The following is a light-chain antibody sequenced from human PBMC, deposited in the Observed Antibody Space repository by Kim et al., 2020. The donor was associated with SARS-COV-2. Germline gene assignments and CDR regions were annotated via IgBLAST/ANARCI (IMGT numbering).Light chain of an antibody. CDR1: KSILYSSNNKNY. J-gene: IGKJ2*04. CDR2: WAS. V-gene: IGKV4-1*01. CDR3: QQYYSIPCS. Sequence: DIVMTQSPDSLAVSLGERATINCKSSKSILYSSNNKNYLAWYQQKPGQPPKLLIYWASTRESGVPDRFSGSGSGTDFALTISGLQAEDVAVYYCQQYYSIPCSFGQGTKLEI.